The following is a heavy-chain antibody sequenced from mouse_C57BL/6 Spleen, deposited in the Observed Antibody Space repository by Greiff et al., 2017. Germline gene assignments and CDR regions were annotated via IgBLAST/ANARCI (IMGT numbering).Heavy chain of an antibody. Sequence: QVQLQQSGAELMKPGASVKLSCKATGYTFTGYWIEWVKQRPVHGLEWIGEILPGSGGTTSNQKFKGKATFTADQSSNTAYMQLSSLTTEDSAIXYCARRGNYYALDYWGQGTSVTVSS. CDR3: ARRGNYYALDY. CDR2: ILPGSGGT. V-gene: IGHV1-9*01. CDR1: GYTFTGYW. J-gene: IGHJ4*01.